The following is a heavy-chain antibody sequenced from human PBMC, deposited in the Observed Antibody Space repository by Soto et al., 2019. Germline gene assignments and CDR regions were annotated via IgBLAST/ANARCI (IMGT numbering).Heavy chain of an antibody. CDR2: IKQDGSEK. CDR3: ARDHVGSGWYSWGDDAFDI. D-gene: IGHD6-19*01. Sequence: EVQLVESGGGLVQPGGSLRLSCAASGFTFSSYWMSWVRQAPGKGLEWVANIKQDGSEKYYVDSVKGRFTISRDNAKNSLYLQMNSLRAEDTAVYYCARDHVGSGWYSWGDDAFDIWGQGTMVTVSS. J-gene: IGHJ3*02. CDR1: GFTFSSYW. V-gene: IGHV3-7*05.